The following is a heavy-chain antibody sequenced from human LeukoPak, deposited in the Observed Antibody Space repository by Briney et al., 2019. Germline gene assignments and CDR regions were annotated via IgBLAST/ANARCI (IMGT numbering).Heavy chain of an antibody. J-gene: IGHJ3*02. CDR1: GGSISSYY. Sequence: PSETLSLTCTVSGGSISSYYWSWIRQPPGKGLEWIGYIYYSGSTNYNPSLKSRVTISVDTSKNQFSLKLSSVTAADTAVYCCASSPYLYDAFDIWGQGTMVTVSS. V-gene: IGHV4-59*08. CDR3: ASSPYLYDAFDI. CDR2: IYYSGST. D-gene: IGHD2/OR15-2a*01.